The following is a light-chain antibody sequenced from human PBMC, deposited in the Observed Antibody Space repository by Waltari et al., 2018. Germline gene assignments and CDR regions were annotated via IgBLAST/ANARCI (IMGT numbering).Light chain of an antibody. CDR1: QSVSSRY. CDR3: QQYGNSPRT. CDR2: AAS. Sequence: ENVLTQSPGTLSLSPGDRATVSCRASQSVSSRYVAWYQQKPGQAPRLLIYAASSRATGIPDMFSGSGSGTNFTLTISRLEPEDFAVYYCQQYGNSPRTFGQGTNLEIK. J-gene: IGKJ2*01. V-gene: IGKV3-20*01.